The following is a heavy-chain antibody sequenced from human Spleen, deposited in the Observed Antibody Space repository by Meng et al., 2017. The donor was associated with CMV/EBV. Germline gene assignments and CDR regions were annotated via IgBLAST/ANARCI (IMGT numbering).Heavy chain of an antibody. J-gene: IGHJ5*02. Sequence: SVKVSCKASGGTVSPYAISWVRQAPGQGLEWMGTIIPSIDVATYAQKFQGRLTITADTSTNTGYMQLSSLRSEDTAVYYCARDNRLELEYNWLDPWGQGTLVTVSS. CDR3: ARDNRLELEYNWLDP. V-gene: IGHV1-69*04. CDR2: IIPSIDVA. CDR1: GGTVSPYA. D-gene: IGHD1-7*01.